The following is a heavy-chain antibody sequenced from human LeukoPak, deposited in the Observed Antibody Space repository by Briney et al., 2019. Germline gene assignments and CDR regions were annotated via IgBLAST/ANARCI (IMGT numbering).Heavy chain of an antibody. D-gene: IGHD3-22*01. V-gene: IGHV3-30*14. CDR3: ARPNPYYYYSRDAYDI. Sequence: GGSLRLSCADSGFSFYNLAFHWVRQAPGKRLEWVSLISHDENTKKYADSVKGRFIISRDNSKNTVYLQMNTLRSEDTAVYYCARPNPYYYYSRDAYDIWGQGTMVTVSS. CDR2: ISHDENTK. CDR1: GFSFYNLA. J-gene: IGHJ3*02.